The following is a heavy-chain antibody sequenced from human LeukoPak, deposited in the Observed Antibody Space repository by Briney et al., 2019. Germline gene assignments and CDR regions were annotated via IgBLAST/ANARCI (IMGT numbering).Heavy chain of an antibody. J-gene: IGHJ3*02. CDR3: ARVYDSESGDDAFDI. V-gene: IGHV4-59*01. CDR1: GGSISSYY. D-gene: IGHD3-22*01. Sequence: SETLSLTCTVSGGSISSYYWSWIRQPPGKGLEWIGYIYYSGSTNYNPSLKSRVTISVDTSKNQFSLKLSSVTAADTAVYYCARVYDSESGDDAFDIWGQGTMVTVSS. CDR2: IYYSGST.